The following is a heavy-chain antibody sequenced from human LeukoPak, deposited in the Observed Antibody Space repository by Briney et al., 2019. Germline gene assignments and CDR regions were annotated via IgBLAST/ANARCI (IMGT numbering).Heavy chain of an antibody. V-gene: IGHV3-49*04. CDR1: VFTFGDYA. J-gene: IGHJ4*02. CDR3: TRGGYCTNGVCAEGY. Sequence: GGSLRLSCTASVFTFGDYAMSWVRQAPGKGLEWVGFIRSKAYGGTTEYAASVKGRFTISRDDSKSIADLQMNSLKTEDTAVYYCTRGGYCTNGVCAEGYWGQGTLVTVSS. CDR2: IRSKAYGGTT. D-gene: IGHD2-8*01.